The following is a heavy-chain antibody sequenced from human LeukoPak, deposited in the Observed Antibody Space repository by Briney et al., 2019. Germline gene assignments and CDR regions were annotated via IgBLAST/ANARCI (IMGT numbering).Heavy chain of an antibody. J-gene: IGHJ4*02. D-gene: IGHD4-17*01. Sequence: GRSLRLSCAASGFTFSSYGMHWVRQAPGKGLEWVAVIWYDGSNKYYADSVKGRFTISRDNSKNTLYLQMNSLRAEDTAVYYCARDSATVTTPSLVFDYWGQGTLVTVSS. CDR3: ARDSATVTTPSLVFDY. V-gene: IGHV3-33*01. CDR1: GFTFSSYG. CDR2: IWYDGSNK.